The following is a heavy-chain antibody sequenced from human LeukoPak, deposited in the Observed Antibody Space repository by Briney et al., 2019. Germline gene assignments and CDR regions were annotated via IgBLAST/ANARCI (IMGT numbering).Heavy chain of an antibody. J-gene: IGHJ4*02. CDR3: AKPSDIVAIRFADY. D-gene: IGHD5-12*01. Sequence: GGSLRLSCAASGFTFSSYSMNWVRQAPGKGLEWVSYISSSSSTIYYADSVKGRFTISRDNSKNTLYLQMNSLRAEDTAVYYCAKPSDIVAIRFADYWGQGTLVTVSS. V-gene: IGHV3-48*01. CDR2: ISSSSSTI. CDR1: GFTFSSYS.